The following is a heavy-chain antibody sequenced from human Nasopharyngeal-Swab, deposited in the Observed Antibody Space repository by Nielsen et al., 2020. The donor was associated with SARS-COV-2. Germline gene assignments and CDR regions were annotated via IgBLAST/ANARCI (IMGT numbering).Heavy chain of an antibody. CDR3: ARQLWLVDYYYGMDV. CDR1: GYSFTSYW. J-gene: IGHJ6*02. CDR2: IYPGDSDT. V-gene: IGHV5-51*01. D-gene: IGHD5-18*01. Sequence: GESSKTPCKGPGYSFTSYWIGRVPPIPGKGPEWMGIIYPGDSDTRYSPSFQGQVTIPADKSISTAYLQWSSLKASDTAMYYCARQLWLVDYYYGMDVWGQGTTVTVSS.